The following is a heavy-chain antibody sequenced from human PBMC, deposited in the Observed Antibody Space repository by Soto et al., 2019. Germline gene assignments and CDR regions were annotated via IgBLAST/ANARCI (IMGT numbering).Heavy chain of an antibody. V-gene: IGHV3-23*01. CDR1: GFTFSSYA. CDR3: AKVGDFWSGPGHFDY. Sequence: XGSLRLSCSASGFTFSSYAMSWVRQAPGKGLEWVSAISGSGGSTYYADSVKGRFTISRDNSKNTLYLQMNSLRAEDTAVYYCAKVGDFWSGPGHFDYWGQGTLVTVSS. D-gene: IGHD3-3*01. CDR2: ISGSGGST. J-gene: IGHJ4*02.